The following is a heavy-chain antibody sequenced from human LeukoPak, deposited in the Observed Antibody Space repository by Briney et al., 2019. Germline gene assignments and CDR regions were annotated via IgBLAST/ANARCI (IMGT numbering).Heavy chain of an antibody. D-gene: IGHD6-13*01. CDR1: GFTFTSYA. Sequence: GGSLRLSCAASGFTFTSYAIHWVRQGPGKGLEWVAAISYDGSNKYYADSVKGRFTISRDNSKNTLHLQMNSLRADDTALYYCAKGALAAAGSGFDYWGQGTLVTVSS. CDR2: ISYDGSNK. J-gene: IGHJ4*02. V-gene: IGHV3-30-3*01. CDR3: AKGALAAAGSGFDY.